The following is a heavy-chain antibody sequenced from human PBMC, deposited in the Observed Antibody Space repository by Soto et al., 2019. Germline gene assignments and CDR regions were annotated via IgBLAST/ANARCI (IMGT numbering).Heavy chain of an antibody. Sequence: QVQLVQSGAEVKKPGSSVKVSCKASGGTFSSYAISWVRQAPGQGLEWMGGIIPIFGTANYAQKFQGRVTXTXAXSXXTAYMELSSLRSEDTAVYYCATYPRGRGYYYGMDVWGQGTTVTVSS. J-gene: IGHJ6*02. CDR1: GGTFSSYA. CDR2: IIPIFGTA. CDR3: ATYPRGRGYYYGMDV. V-gene: IGHV1-69*05. D-gene: IGHD1-26*01.